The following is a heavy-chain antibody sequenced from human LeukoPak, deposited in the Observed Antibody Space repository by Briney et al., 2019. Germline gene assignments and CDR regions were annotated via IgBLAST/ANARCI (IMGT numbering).Heavy chain of an antibody. CDR3: ARDSAVAMEPNDY. Sequence: SVKVSCKASGGTFSSYAISWVRQAPGQGLEWMGGIIPIFGTANYAQKFQGRVTITTDESTSTAYVELRSLRSDDTAVYYCARDSAVAMEPNDYWGQGTLVTVSS. CDR2: IIPIFGTA. V-gene: IGHV1-69*05. CDR1: GGTFSSYA. D-gene: IGHD6-19*01. J-gene: IGHJ4*02.